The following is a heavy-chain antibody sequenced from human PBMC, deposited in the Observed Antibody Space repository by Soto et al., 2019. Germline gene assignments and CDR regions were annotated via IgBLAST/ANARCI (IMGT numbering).Heavy chain of an antibody. CDR2: IYPSGNT. J-gene: IGHJ6*02. CDR1: GGSISSYY. CDR3: AGDEGYYYSGMDV. V-gene: IGHV4-4*07. Sequence: SETLSLTCTVSGGSISSYYWSWIRQTAGKGLEWIGRIYPSGNTNYNPSLKSRVTLSIDTSKNRLSLKMSSVTAADTAVYFCAGDEGYYYSGMDVWGQGTAVTVS.